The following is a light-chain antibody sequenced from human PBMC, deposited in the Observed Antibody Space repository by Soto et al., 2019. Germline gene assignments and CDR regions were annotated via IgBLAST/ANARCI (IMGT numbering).Light chain of an antibody. J-gene: IGLJ1*01. V-gene: IGLV2-8*01. CDR1: SSDVGNYNY. Sequence: QSVLTQPASVSGSPGQSITISCTGASSDVGNYNYVSWYQQHPGKAPKLIIYDVNKRPSGVPDRFSGSKSGNTASLTVSGLQAEDEADYYCSSFAGSNNFPYVFGTGTKVTVL. CDR3: SSFAGSNNFPYV. CDR2: DVN.